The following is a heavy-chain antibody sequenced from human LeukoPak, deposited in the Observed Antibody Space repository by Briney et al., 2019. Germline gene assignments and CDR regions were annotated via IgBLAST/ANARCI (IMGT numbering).Heavy chain of an antibody. CDR3: AKKAGPYCSGGSRYSLDH. Sequence: PGGSLRLSCAASGFTFSSYWMHWVRQAPGKGLVWVSSINGDGTITGNADSVKGRFTISRDNAKNTLYLQMNSLRAEDTAVYYCAKKAGPYCSGGSRYSLDHWGQGTLVTVSS. D-gene: IGHD2-15*01. J-gene: IGHJ4*02. CDR1: GFTFSSYW. CDR2: INGDGTIT. V-gene: IGHV3-74*01.